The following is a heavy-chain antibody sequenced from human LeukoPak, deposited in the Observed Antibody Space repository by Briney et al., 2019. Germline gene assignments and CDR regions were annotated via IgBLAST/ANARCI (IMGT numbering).Heavy chain of an antibody. J-gene: IGHJ4*02. D-gene: IGHD1-26*01. V-gene: IGHV1-69*05. CDR2: IIPIFGTA. CDR3: ARVSVGATDQLDY. CDR1: GGTSSSYA. Sequence: ASVKVSCKASGGTSSSYAISWVRQAPGQGLEWMGGIIPIFGTANYAQKLQGRVTITTDESTSTAYMELSSLRSEDTAVYHCARVSVGATDQLDYWGQGTLVTVSS.